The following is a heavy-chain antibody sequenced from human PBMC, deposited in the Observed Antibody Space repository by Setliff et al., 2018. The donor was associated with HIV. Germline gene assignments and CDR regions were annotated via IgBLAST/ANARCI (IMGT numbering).Heavy chain of an antibody. CDR2: IHRSGTT. J-gene: IGHJ4*02. V-gene: IGHV4-38-2*01. CDR3: ARMGASIFSTKLYIDF. CDR1: GYSVSSGYY. Sequence: ASETLSLTCAVSGYSVSSGYYWGWIRQPPGKGLEWIGNIHRSGTTYYNPSLRSRVTVSLHTSRNQFSLNLKSVTAADTALYYCARMGASIFSTKLYIDFWGQGTLVTVSS. D-gene: IGHD3-9*01.